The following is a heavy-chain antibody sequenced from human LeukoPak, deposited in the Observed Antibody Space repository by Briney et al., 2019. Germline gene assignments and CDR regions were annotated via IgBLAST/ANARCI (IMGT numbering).Heavy chain of an antibody. D-gene: IGHD5-12*01. V-gene: IGHV3-23*01. CDR3: AKALRGYSGYDPEFDP. CDR1: GFTFSSHG. J-gene: IGHJ5*02. Sequence: GGSLRLSCGASGFTFSSHGMNWVRQAPGKGLEWVSGISPSGGITYYTDSVKGRFTISRDNSKNTVSLQMNSLRAEDTAVYYCAKALRGYSGYDPEFDPWGQGTLVTVSS. CDR2: ISPSGGIT.